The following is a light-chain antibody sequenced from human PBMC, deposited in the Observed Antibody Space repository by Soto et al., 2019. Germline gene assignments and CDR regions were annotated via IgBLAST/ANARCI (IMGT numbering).Light chain of an antibody. CDR2: AAS. CDR3: QQLNSYPQT. CDR1: QGISSY. J-gene: IGKJ1*01. Sequence: IQWPQAASSRSASVGDRVASTCRASQGISSYLAWYQQKPGKAPKLLIYAASTLQSGVPSRFSGSGSGTDFTLTISSLQPEDFATYYCQQLNSYPQTFGQGTKVDIK. V-gene: IGKV1-9*01.